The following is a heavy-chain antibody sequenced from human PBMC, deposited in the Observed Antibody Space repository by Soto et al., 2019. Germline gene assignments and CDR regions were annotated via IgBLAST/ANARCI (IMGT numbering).Heavy chain of an antibody. CDR1: GYSFTGYF. CDR3: ARGGDTAMVYHGMDV. Sequence: GDSVKVSCKASGYSFTGYFTQWVRQAPGQGLEWMGWINLNSGGTNYAQKFQGRVTMTRDTSISTAYMELSRLRSDDTAVYYCARGGDTAMVYHGMDVWGQGTTVTVSS. CDR2: INLNSGGT. D-gene: IGHD5-18*01. V-gene: IGHV1-2*02. J-gene: IGHJ6*02.